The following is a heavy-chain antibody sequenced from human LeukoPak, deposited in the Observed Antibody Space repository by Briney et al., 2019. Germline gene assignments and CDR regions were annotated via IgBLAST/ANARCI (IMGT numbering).Heavy chain of an antibody. V-gene: IGHV1-18*01. CDR2: ISAYNGNT. D-gene: IGHD3-3*01. CDR1: GYTFTSYG. Sequence: GALVKVSCKASGYTFTSYGISWVRQAPGQGLEWMGWISAYNGNTNYAQKLQGRVTMTTDTSTSTAYMELRSLRSDDTAVYYCARGSPYDFWSGLGALYYYYGMDVWGQGTTVTVSS. J-gene: IGHJ6*02. CDR3: ARGSPYDFWSGLGALYYYYGMDV.